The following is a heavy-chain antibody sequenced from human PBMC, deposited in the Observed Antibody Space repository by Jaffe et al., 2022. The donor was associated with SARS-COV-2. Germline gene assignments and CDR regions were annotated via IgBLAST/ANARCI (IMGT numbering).Heavy chain of an antibody. V-gene: IGHV3-30*18. D-gene: IGHD1-26*01. J-gene: IGHJ6*02. CDR3: AKSSGSYDYGMDV. CDR2: ISYDGSNK. CDR1: GFTFSSYG. Sequence: QVQLVESGGGVVQPGRSLRLSCAASGFTFSSYGMHWVRQAPGKGLEWVAVISYDGSNKYYADSVKGRFTISRDNSKNTLYLQMNSLRAEDTAVYYCAKSSGSYDYGMDVWGQGTTVTVSS.